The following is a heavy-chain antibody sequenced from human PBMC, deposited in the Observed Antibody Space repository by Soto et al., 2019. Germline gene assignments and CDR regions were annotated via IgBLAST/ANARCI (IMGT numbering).Heavy chain of an antibody. J-gene: IGHJ6*03. V-gene: IGHV3-66*01. D-gene: IGHD3-3*01. CDR3: ASLYYDFWSGYPTGLYMDV. CDR2: IYSGGST. Sequence: GESLKISCAASGFTVSSNYMSWVRQAPGKGLEWVSVIYSGGSTYYADSVKGRFTISRDNSKNTLYLQMNSLRAEDTAVYYCASLYYDFWSGYPTGLYMDVWGKGTTVTVSS. CDR1: GFTVSSNY.